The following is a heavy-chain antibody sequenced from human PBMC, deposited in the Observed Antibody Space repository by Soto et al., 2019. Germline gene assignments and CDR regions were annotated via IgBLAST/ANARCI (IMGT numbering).Heavy chain of an antibody. CDR2: IIPIFGTA. CDR3: ARVATMIVQGLNWFDP. Sequence: KVSCKASGGTFSSYAISWVRQAPGQGLEWMGGIIPIFGTANYAQKFQGRVTITADESTSTAYMELSSLRSEDTAVYYCARVATMIVQGLNWFDPWGQGTLVTVSS. CDR1: GGTFSSYA. D-gene: IGHD3-22*01. V-gene: IGHV1-69*01. J-gene: IGHJ5*02.